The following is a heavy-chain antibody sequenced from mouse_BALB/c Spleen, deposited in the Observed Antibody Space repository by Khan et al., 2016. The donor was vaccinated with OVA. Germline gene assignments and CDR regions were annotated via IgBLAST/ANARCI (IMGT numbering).Heavy chain of an antibody. CDR1: GYTFRNTG. V-gene: IGHV9-3-1*01. CDR3: AKVGYNGTMDS. J-gene: IGHJ4*01. Sequence: QIQLVQSGPELKKPGETVKISCKASGYTFRNTGMNWVKQTPGKGLKWMGWINTYTGDPTYADDFKGRFAFSLETSADTAYLQINNLKNEDTATYIGAKVGYNGTMDSWGQGTSVTVSS. CDR2: INTYTGDP. D-gene: IGHD1-1*01.